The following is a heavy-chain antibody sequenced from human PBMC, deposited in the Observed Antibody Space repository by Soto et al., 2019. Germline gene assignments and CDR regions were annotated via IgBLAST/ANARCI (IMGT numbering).Heavy chain of an antibody. CDR3: ARAPPGLSPRGDV. V-gene: IGHV4-30-2*06. D-gene: IGHD3-10*01. Sequence: TLSLTCRVSGASGSSGRHSWIWIRHSPGKGLEWIGCIYATGKTYYNPSLRSRVTISVDTSNNLFSLNVTSVTAADTAVYYCARAPPGLSPRGDVWGQGTAVTVSS. CDR1: GASGSSGRHS. CDR2: IYATGKT. J-gene: IGHJ6*02.